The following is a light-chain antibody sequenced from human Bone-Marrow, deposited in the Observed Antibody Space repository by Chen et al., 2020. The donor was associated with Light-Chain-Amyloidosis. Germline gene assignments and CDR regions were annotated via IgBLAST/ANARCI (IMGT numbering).Light chain of an antibody. Sequence: QSALPQPASVSRSPGPSITIPCPGTSSDVGGDNHLSWYQQHPDKAPKLMIYEVTNRPSWVPDRFSGSKSDNTASLTISGLQTEDEADYFCSSYTITNTLVFGSGTRVTVL. CDR2: EVT. CDR1: SSDVGGDNH. J-gene: IGLJ1*01. V-gene: IGLV2-14*01. CDR3: SSYTITNTLV.